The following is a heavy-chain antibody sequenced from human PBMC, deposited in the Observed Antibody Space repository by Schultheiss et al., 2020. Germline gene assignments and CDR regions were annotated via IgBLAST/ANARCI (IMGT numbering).Heavy chain of an antibody. D-gene: IGHD2-2*01. CDR1: GGSISSGGYY. CDR3: ARRPRGAGYCSSTSCYVDYYYYYGMDV. Sequence: SETLSLTCTVSGGSISSGGYYWSWIRQHPGKGLEWIGYIYHSGSTYYNPSLKSRVTISVDRSKNQFSLKLSSVTAADTAVYYCARRPRGAGYCSSTSCYVDYYYYYGMDVWGKGTTVTVS. V-gene: IGHV4-30-2*01. CDR2: IYHSGST. J-gene: IGHJ6*04.